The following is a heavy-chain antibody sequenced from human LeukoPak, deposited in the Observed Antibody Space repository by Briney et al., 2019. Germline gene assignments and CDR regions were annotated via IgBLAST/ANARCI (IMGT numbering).Heavy chain of an antibody. D-gene: IGHD3-10*01. V-gene: IGHV4-59*08. J-gene: IGHJ3*02. CDR3: AGSLMRSYYGSPASAFDI. CDR1: GGSISSYY. CDR2: IYYSGST. Sequence: SETLSLTCTVPGGSISSYYWSWIRQPPGKGLEWIGYIYYSGSTNYNPSLKSRVTISVDTSKNQFSLKLSSVTAADTAVYYCAGSLMRSYYGSPASAFDIWGQGTMVTVSS.